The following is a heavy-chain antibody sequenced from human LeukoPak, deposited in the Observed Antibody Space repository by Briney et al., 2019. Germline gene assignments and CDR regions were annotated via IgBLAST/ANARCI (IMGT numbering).Heavy chain of an antibody. D-gene: IGHD4/OR15-4a*01. V-gene: IGHV4-59*01. CDR2: IYYSGST. CDR1: GGSISSYY. CDR3: ARGRSSANYYFDY. Sequence: SETLSLTCTVSGGSISSYYWSWIRQPPGKGLEWIGYIYYSGSTNYNPSLKSRVTISVDTSKNQFSLKLSSVAAADTAVYYCARGRSSANYYFDYWGQGTLVTVSS. J-gene: IGHJ4*02.